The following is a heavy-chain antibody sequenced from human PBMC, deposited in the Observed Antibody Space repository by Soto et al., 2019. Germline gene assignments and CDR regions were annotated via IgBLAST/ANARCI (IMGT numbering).Heavy chain of an antibody. D-gene: IGHD6-25*01. CDR2: IIPIFGTA. CDR3: ARRGGSGPAFDI. J-gene: IGHJ3*02. V-gene: IGHV1-69*01. Sequence: VTVSCEASGGAFISYAISWVRHAPGQGLEWMGGIIPIFGTANYAQKFQGRVTITADESTSTAYMELSSLRSEDTAVYYCARRGGSGPAFDIWGQGTMVTVSS. CDR1: GGAFISYA.